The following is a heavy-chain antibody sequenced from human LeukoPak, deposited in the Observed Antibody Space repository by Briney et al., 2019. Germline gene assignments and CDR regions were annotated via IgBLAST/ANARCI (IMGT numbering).Heavy chain of an antibody. D-gene: IGHD3-9*01. J-gene: IGHJ4*02. V-gene: IGHV3-23*01. CDR1: GFTFSSYA. CDR2: ISSSGGST. Sequence: PGGSLRLSCAVSGFTFSSYAMSWVRQAPGKGLEWVSGISSSGGSTYYADSVKGRFTISRDNSKNTLYLQLNSLRAEDTAVYYCARDLGDEILTGRRAYYFDYWGQGTLVTVSS. CDR3: ARDLGDEILTGRRAYYFDY.